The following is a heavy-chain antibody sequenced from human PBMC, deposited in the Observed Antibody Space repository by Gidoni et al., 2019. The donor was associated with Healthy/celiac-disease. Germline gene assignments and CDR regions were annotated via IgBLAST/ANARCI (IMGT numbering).Heavy chain of an antibody. D-gene: IGHD3-16*02. J-gene: IGHJ4*02. CDR2: TYYRSKWYN. Sequence: QVQLQQSGSGLLKPSQTLSLTCAISGDSVSSNSSAWYWIRQSPSRGLEWLGRTYYRSKWYNDYAVSVKSRITINPDTSKNQFSLQLNSVTPEDTAVYYCARDLSYDYIWGSYRLWYFDYWGQGTLVTVSS. CDR1: GDSVSSNSSA. CDR3: ARDLSYDYIWGSYRLWYFDY. V-gene: IGHV6-1*01.